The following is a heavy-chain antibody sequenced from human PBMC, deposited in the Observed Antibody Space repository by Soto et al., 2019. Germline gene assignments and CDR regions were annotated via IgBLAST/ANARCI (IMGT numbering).Heavy chain of an antibody. CDR2: INHSGST. D-gene: IGHD4-17*01. CDR3: ARGWNMTTVQPNSLRFDY. CDR1: GGSFSGYY. J-gene: IGHJ4*02. V-gene: IGHV4-34*01. Sequence: SETLSLTCAVYGGSFSGYYWSWIRQPPGKGLEWIGEINHSGSTNYNPSLKSRVTISVDTSKNQFSLKLSSVTAADTAVYYCARGWNMTTVQPNSLRFDYWGQGTLVTVSS.